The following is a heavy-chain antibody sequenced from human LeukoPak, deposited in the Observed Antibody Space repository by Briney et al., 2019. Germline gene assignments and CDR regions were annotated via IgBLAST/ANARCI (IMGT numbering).Heavy chain of an antibody. Sequence: GGSLRLSCAASGFTVSSNFMSWVRQAPGKGLEWVSLIYSGGSTYYADSVKGRFTISRDISKNTLYLQMNSLRAEDTAVYYCARDLHFGIGTFDYWGQGNLVTVSS. CDR2: IYSGGST. CDR3: ARDLHFGIGTFDY. CDR1: GFTVSSNF. J-gene: IGHJ4*02. V-gene: IGHV3-66*01. D-gene: IGHD3-3*02.